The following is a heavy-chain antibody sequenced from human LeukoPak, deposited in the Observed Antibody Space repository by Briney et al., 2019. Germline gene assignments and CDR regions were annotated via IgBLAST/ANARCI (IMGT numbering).Heavy chain of an antibody. CDR2: INTNTGNP. V-gene: IGHV7-4-1*02. Sequence: ASVKVSCKASGYTFTSYAMNWVRQAPGQGLEWMGWINTNTGNPTYVQGFTGRFVFSLDASVSTAYLQISSLKAEDTAVYYCARTTAYYYGSGSYYTSYWFDPWGQGTLVTVSS. D-gene: IGHD3-10*01. J-gene: IGHJ5*02. CDR3: ARTTAYYYGSGSYYTSYWFDP. CDR1: GYTFTSYA.